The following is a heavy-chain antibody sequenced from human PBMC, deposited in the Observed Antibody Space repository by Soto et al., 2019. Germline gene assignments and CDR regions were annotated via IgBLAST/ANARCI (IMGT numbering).Heavy chain of an antibody. D-gene: IGHD1-1*01. V-gene: IGHV3-7*05. J-gene: IGHJ6*02. CDR3: ARGTKAGIPHYGLDV. CDR2: IKQDGGEK. Sequence: AGGSLRLSCAASGFTFSTYWMSWVRQDPGKGLEWVANIKQDGGEKYYVDSVKGRFTISRDNTKNSLYLQMNSLRGEDTAVYFCARGTKAGIPHYGLDVWGQGTTVTVSS. CDR1: GFTFSTYW.